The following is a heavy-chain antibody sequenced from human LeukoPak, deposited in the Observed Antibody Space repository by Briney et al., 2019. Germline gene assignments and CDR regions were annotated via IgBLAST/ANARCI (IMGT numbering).Heavy chain of an antibody. Sequence: ASVTVSCKASGYTFTSYGISWVRQAPGQGLEWMGWISAYNGNTNYAQKLQGRVTMTTDTSTSTAYMELRSLRSDDTAVYYCARVVRDSSSSYWFDPWGQGTLVTVSS. D-gene: IGHD6-6*01. CDR1: GYTFTSYG. CDR3: ARVVRDSSSSYWFDP. CDR2: ISAYNGNT. J-gene: IGHJ5*02. V-gene: IGHV1-18*01.